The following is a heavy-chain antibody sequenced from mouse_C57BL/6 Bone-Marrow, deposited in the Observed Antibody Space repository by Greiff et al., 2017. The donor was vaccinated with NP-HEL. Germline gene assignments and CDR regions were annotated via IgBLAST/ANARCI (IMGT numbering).Heavy chain of an antibody. V-gene: IGHV5-16*01. CDR1: GFTFSDYY. J-gene: IGHJ4*01. Sequence: EVKVVESEGGLVQPGSSMKLSCTASGFTFSDYYMAWVRQVPEKGLEWVANINYDGSSTYYLDSLKSRFIISRDNAKNILYLQMSSLKSEDTATYYCAKNHYYYGSSYGYAMDYWGQGTSVTVSS. CDR2: INYDGSST. D-gene: IGHD1-1*01. CDR3: AKNHYYYGSSYGYAMDY.